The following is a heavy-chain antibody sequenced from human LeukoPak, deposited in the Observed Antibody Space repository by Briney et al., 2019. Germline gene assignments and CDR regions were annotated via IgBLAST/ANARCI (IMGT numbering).Heavy chain of an antibody. D-gene: IGHD5-12*01. J-gene: IGHJ4*02. V-gene: IGHV1-69*13. CDR2: IIPIFGTA. CDR3: ARDRGLTGYDLDY. CDR1: GGTFSSYA. Sequence: SVKVSCKASGGTFSSYAISWVRQAPGQGLEWMGGIIPIFGTANYAQKFQGRVTITADESTSTAYMELSSLRSEDTAVYYCARDRGLTGYDLDYWGQGTLVTVSS.